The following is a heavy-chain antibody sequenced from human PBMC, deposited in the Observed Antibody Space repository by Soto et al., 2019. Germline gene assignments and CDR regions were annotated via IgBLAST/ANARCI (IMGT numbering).Heavy chain of an antibody. CDR3: ARDLQHCSGGSCYSRYYYMDV. CDR2: IIPILGIA. D-gene: IGHD2-15*01. CDR1: GGTFSSYT. V-gene: IGHV1-69*04. J-gene: IGHJ6*03. Sequence: ASAKVSCKASGGTFSSYTISCVRQAPGQGLEWMGRIIPILGIANYAQKFQGGVTITADKSTSTAYMELSSLRSEDTAVYYCARDLQHCSGGSCYSRYYYMDVWGKGTTVTVSS.